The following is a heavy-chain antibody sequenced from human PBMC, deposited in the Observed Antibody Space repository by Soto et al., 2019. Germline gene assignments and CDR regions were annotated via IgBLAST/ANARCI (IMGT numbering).Heavy chain of an antibody. V-gene: IGHV1-18*01. J-gene: IGHJ5*02. CDR1: IYTFTIYG. CDR3: ARDWNRITGTTGWFDP. CDR2: ISAYNGNT. Sequence: ASVKGSCRASIYTFTIYGISWVRQAPGQGLEWMGWISAYNGNTNYAQKLQGRVTMTTDTSTSTAYMELRSLRSDDTAVYYCARDWNRITGTTGWFDPWGQGTLVTVSS. D-gene: IGHD1-20*01.